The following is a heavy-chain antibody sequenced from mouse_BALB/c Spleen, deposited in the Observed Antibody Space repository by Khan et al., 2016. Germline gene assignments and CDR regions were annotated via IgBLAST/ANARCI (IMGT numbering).Heavy chain of an antibody. CDR1: GFNIKDYY. J-gene: IGHJ4*01. CDR3: NACDYNAVDY. CDR2: IDPDNGDT. V-gene: IGHV14-4*02. Sequence: VQLKQSGAELVRSGASVKLSCTASGFNIKDYYMHWVKQRPEQGLEWIGWIDPDNGDTEYAPKFQGKATMTADTSSNTAYLQLSSLPSEDTAVDYCNACDYNAVDYWGQGTSVTVSS.